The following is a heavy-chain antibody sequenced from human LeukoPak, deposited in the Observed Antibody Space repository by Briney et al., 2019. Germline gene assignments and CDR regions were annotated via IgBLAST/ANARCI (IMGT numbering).Heavy chain of an antibody. CDR2: IYYSGST. Sequence: SETLSLTCTVSGGSISSYYWSWIRQPPGKGLEWIGYIYYSGSTNYNPSLKSRVTISVDTSKNQFSLKLNSVTAADTAVYYCAGAGTAMLMGYFDLWGRGTLVTVSS. V-gene: IGHV4-59*01. CDR3: AGAGTAMLMGYFDL. J-gene: IGHJ2*01. CDR1: GGSISSYY. D-gene: IGHD5-18*01.